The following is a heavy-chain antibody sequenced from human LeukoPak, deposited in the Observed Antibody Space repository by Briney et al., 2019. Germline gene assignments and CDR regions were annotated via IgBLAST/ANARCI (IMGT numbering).Heavy chain of an antibody. CDR2: MNPNSGNT. V-gene: IGHV1-8*01. J-gene: IGHJ6*02. CDR1: GYTFTSYD. CDR3: ARGKRDSSGYYYYYYGMDV. D-gene: IGHD3-22*01. Sequence: ASVRVSCKASGYTFTSYDINWVRQAPGQGLEWMGWMNPNSGNTDYAQKFQGRVTITRNTSISTAYMELRSLRSEDTAVYYCARGKRDSSGYYYYYYGMDVWGQGPTVTVSS.